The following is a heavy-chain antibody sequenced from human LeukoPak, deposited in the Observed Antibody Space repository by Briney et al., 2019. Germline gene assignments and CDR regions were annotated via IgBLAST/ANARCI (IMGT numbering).Heavy chain of an antibody. CDR2: IYYSGST. CDR3: AREGGYSYQDY. V-gene: IGHV4-39*02. J-gene: IGHJ4*02. CDR1: GGSISSSSYY. Sequence: PSETLSLTCTVSGGSISSSSYYWGWIRQPPGKGLEWIGSIYYSGSTYYNPSLKSRVTISVDTSKNQFSLKLSSVTAADTAVYYCAREGGYSYQDYWGQGTLVTVSS. D-gene: IGHD5-18*01.